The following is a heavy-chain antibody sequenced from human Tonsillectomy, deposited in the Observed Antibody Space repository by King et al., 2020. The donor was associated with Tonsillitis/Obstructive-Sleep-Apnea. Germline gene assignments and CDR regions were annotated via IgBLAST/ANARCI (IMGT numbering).Heavy chain of an antibody. CDR3: APLRQIWWGLDY. J-gene: IGHJ4*02. CDR2: IYWDDDK. D-gene: IGHD5-18*01. CDR1: GFSLSTSGVG. Sequence: TLKESGPTLVKPTQTLTLTCTFSGFSLSTSGVGVGWIRQPPGKALEWLALIYWDDDKRYSPSLKSRLTITKDTSKNQVVLTMTNMDPVDTATYYCAPLRQIWWGLDYWGQGTLVTVSS. V-gene: IGHV2-5*02.